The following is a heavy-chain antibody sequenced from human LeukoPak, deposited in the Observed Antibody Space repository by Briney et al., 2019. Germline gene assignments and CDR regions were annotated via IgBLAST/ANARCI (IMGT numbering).Heavy chain of an antibody. J-gene: IGHJ6*03. Sequence: GGSLRLSCAASGFTFRSNTMSWVRQAPGRGLEWFSVISGSGSSTYYADSVKGRFTISRDNSMNTLYLQMNSLRAEDTAIYYCAKGTANWGSYYMDVWGKGTTVTVSS. CDR1: GFTFRSNT. V-gene: IGHV3-23*01. D-gene: IGHD7-27*01. CDR3: AKGTANWGSYYMDV. CDR2: ISGSGSST.